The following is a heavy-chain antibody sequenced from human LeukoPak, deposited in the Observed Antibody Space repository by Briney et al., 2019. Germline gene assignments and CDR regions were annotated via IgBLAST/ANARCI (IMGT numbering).Heavy chain of an antibody. J-gene: IGHJ4*02. CDR3: ARRAVGYSYAY. CDR2: ISSSSSTI. CDR1: GFTFSSYS. D-gene: IGHD5-18*01. Sequence: GGSLRLSCAASGFTFSSYSMNWVRQAPGKGLEWVSYISSSSSTIYYADSVKGRFTISRDNAKNSLCLQMNSLRDEDTAVYYCARRAVGYSYAYWGQGTLVTVSS. V-gene: IGHV3-48*02.